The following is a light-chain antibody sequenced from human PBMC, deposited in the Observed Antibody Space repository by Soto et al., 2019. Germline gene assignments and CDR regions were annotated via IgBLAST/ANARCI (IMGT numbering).Light chain of an antibody. CDR3: SSYAGSIWV. Sequence: QSALTQPPSASGSPGQSVAISCTGTSSDIGAYNYVSWYQQHPGKAPKLMIYEVTKRPSGVPDRFSGSKSGNTASLTVSGLQAEDEADYYCSSYAGSIWVFGGGTKLTVL. CDR2: EVT. CDR1: SSDIGAYNY. V-gene: IGLV2-8*01. J-gene: IGLJ3*02.